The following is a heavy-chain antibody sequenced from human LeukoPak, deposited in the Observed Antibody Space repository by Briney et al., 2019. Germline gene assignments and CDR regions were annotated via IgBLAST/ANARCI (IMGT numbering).Heavy chain of an antibody. V-gene: IGHV3-20*04. CDR3: ARDLTVGPTTDYFDY. D-gene: IGHD1-26*01. CDR2: INWNGGST. Sequence: GGSLRLSCAASGFTFDDYGMSWVRQGPGKGLEWVSAINWNGGSTGYADSVKGRFTISRDNAKNSLYLQMNSLRAEDTAVYYCARDLTVGPTTDYFDYWGQGTLVTVSS. CDR1: GFTFDDYG. J-gene: IGHJ4*02.